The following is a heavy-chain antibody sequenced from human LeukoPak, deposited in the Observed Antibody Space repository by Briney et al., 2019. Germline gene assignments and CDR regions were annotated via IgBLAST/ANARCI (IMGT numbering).Heavy chain of an antibody. D-gene: IGHD3-22*01. V-gene: IGHV1-2*02. Sequence: ASVKVSCKASGYTFTGYYMHWVRQAPGQGLEWMGWINPNSGGTKYAQKFQGRVTMTRDTSISTAYMELSRLRSDDTAVYYCARGAKYYYDSNGSFDYWGQGTLVTVSS. J-gene: IGHJ4*02. CDR3: ARGAKYYYDSNGSFDY. CDR1: GYTFTGYY. CDR2: INPNSGGT.